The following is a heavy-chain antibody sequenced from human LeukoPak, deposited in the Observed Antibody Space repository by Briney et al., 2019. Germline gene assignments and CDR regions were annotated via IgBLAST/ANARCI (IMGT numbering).Heavy chain of an antibody. CDR2: IIPILGIA. CDR3: ARVRTTGTTPLDY. Sequence: ASVKVSCKASGGTFSSYAISWVRQAPGQGLEWMGRIIPILGIANYAQKFQGRVTITADKSTSTAYMELSSLRSEDTAVYYCARVRTTGTTPLDYWGQGTLVTVSS. J-gene: IGHJ4*02. D-gene: IGHD1-1*01. V-gene: IGHV1-69*04. CDR1: GGTFSSYA.